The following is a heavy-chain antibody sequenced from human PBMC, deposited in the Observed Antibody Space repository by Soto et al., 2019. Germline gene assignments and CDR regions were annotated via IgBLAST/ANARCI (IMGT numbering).Heavy chain of an antibody. CDR2: ISSSSSYI. J-gene: IGHJ3*02. Sequence: EVQLVESGGGXXXXGGXXXXXCXAXXXXXXXXSMNXXXXAPGKGLEWVSSISSSSSYIYYADSVKGRFTISRDNAKNSLYLQMNSLRAEDTAVYYCARERRVSDAFDIWGQGTMVTVSS. D-gene: IGHD3-10*01. CDR1: XXXXXXXS. CDR3: ARERRVSDAFDI. V-gene: IGHV3-21*01.